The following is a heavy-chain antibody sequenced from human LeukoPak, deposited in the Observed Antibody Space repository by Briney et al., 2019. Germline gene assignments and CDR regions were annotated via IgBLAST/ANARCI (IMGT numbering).Heavy chain of an antibody. J-gene: IGHJ3*01. D-gene: IGHD2-15*01. Sequence: SEALSLTCTVSGGSVSSYYRSWIRQPPGKELEWIGYIYTSGSTNYNPSLKSRVTISVDTSKNQFSLKLSSVTAAGPAVYYCARPGWATCPKSTRGQGTLVTVSS. CDR1: GGSVSSYY. CDR2: IYTSGST. V-gene: IGHV4-4*09. CDR3: ARPGWATCPKST.